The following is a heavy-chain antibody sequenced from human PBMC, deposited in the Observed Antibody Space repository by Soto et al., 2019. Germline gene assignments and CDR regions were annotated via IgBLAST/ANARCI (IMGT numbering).Heavy chain of an antibody. CDR2: INRNGNIT. D-gene: IGHD5-12*01. J-gene: IGHJ4*02. Sequence: EVQLVESGGVVVQPVGSLRLSCAASGFTFDDYSMHWVRQAPGKGLEWVALINRNGNITYYGDSVKGRFTISRDNSKNSLFLQMNSLRAEDSALYYCAKELMGSGWISFDSWGQGTLVTVSS. V-gene: IGHV3-43*01. CDR1: GFTFDDYS. CDR3: AKELMGSGWISFDS.